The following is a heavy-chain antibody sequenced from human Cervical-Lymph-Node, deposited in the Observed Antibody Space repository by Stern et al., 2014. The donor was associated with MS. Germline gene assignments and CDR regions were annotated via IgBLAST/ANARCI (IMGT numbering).Heavy chain of an antibody. CDR1: GFIFSTYS. CDR3: AAFHIGKEYDKDV. CDR2: ISYDGSNA. V-gene: IGHV3-30*03. Sequence: VQLVESGAGVVQPGTSLRVSCAASGFIFSTYSMHWVRQAPGQGLEWVGVISYDGSNASYADSVKGRFTISRDNSQNMLYFQLNSLRTEDTAVYYCAAFHIGKEYDKDVWGQGTTVTVSS. D-gene: IGHD2-21*01. J-gene: IGHJ6*02.